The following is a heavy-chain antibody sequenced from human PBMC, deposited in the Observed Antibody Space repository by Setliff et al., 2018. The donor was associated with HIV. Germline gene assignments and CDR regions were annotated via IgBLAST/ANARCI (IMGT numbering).Heavy chain of an antibody. CDR1: GFTFSSYW. CDR3: AKVSDYSNPWYYYYMDV. Sequence: GGSLRLSCAASGFTFSSYWMGWVRQAPGKGLEWVADINRDGSDKKYVDSVKGRFTISRDNTKNSLYLQMNSLRAEDTAVYYCAKVSDYSNPWYYYYMDVWGKGTTVTVSS. V-gene: IGHV3-7*03. J-gene: IGHJ6*03. CDR2: INRDGSDK. D-gene: IGHD4-4*01.